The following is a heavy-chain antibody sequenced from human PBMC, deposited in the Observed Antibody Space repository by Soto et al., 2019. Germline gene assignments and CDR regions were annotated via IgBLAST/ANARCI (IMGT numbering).Heavy chain of an antibody. D-gene: IGHD6-13*01. Sequence: PSETLSLTCAVYGGSFSGYYWSWIRQPPGKGLEWIGEINHSGSTNYNPSLKSRVTISVDTSKNQFSLKLSSVTAADTAVYYCARGALYRSRGYDYWGQGTLVTGSS. CDR1: GGSFSGYY. J-gene: IGHJ4*02. CDR2: INHSGST. CDR3: ARGALYRSRGYDY. V-gene: IGHV4-34*01.